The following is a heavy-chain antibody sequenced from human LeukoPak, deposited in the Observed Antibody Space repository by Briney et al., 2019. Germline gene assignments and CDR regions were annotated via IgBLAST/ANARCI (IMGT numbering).Heavy chain of an antibody. J-gene: IGHJ5*02. CDR3: ANTYALGNYYKGGFDP. CDR1: GYTFTGYY. CDR2: INPNSGGT. D-gene: IGHD3-10*01. V-gene: IGHV1-2*02. Sequence: ASVKVSCKASGYTFTGYYIHWVRQAPGQGLEWMGWINPNSGGTNYAQNFQGRVTMTRDTSIRTVYVELSRLRSDDTAVYYCANTYALGNYYKGGFDPWGQGTLVTVSS.